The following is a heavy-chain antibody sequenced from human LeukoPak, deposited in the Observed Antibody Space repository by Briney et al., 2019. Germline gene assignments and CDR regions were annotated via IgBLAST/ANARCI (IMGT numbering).Heavy chain of an antibody. CDR2: ISSSSSTI. D-gene: IGHD3-9*01. CDR3: ARDRYDILTGYYPHDY. J-gene: IGHJ4*02. CDR1: GFTFSSYN. V-gene: IGHV3-48*01. Sequence: PGGSLRLSCTASGFTFSSYNMNWVRQAPGKGLEWVSYISSSSSTIYYADSVKGRFTISRDNAKNSLYLQMNSLRAEDTAVYYCARDRYDILTGYYPHDYWGQGTLVTVSS.